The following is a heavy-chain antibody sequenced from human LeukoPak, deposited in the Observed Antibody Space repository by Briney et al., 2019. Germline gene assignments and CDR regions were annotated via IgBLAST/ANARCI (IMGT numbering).Heavy chain of an antibody. J-gene: IGHJ4*02. Sequence: GGSLRLSCAASGFTFSSYAMSWVRQAPGKGLEWVANIKQDGSEKYYVDSVKGRFTISRDNAKNSLYLQMNSLRAEDTAVYYCARDSTYATRFDYWGQGTLVTVSS. CDR3: ARDSTYATRFDY. D-gene: IGHD2-15*01. CDR2: IKQDGSEK. CDR1: GFTFSSYA. V-gene: IGHV3-7*01.